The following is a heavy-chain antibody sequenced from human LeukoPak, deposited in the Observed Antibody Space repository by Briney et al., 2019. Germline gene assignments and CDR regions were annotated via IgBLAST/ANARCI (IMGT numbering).Heavy chain of an antibody. D-gene: IGHD3-9*01. CDR2: ISGSGGST. V-gene: IGHV3-23*01. CDR1: GFAFSSYS. J-gene: IGHJ6*02. CDR3: AKLGNVLRYFDWLSTEYGMDV. Sequence: WGSLRLSCAASGFAFSSYSMSWVRQAPGKGLEWVSAISGSGGSTYYADSVKGRFTISRDNSKNTLYLQMNSLRAEDTAVYYCAKLGNVLRYFDWLSTEYGMDVWGQGTTVTVSS.